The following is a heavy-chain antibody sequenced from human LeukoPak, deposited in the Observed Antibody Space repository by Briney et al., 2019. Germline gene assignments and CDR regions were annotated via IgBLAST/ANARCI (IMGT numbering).Heavy chain of an antibody. CDR3: AITGYSSNWEYF. J-gene: IGHJ4*02. Sequence: GESLKISCKVSGYTLTRYWIGWARQMPGKGLEWMGIINPYDSDTQYSPSSQGHVIISVDRFITTAYLQWSSLEASDSAMYYCAITGYSSNWEYFWGQGTLVTVSS. V-gene: IGHV5-51*01. CDR1: GYTLTRYW. D-gene: IGHD6-13*01. CDR2: INPYDSDT.